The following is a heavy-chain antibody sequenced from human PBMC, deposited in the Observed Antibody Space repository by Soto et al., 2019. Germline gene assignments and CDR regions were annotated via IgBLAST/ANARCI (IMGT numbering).Heavy chain of an antibody. V-gene: IGHV4-59*01. D-gene: IGHD2-21*01. CDR2: IYYSGST. Sequence: PSETLSLTCTVSGGSISSYYWSWIRQPPGKGLEWIGYIYYSGSTNYNPSHKSRVTISVDTSKNQFSLKLSSVTAADTAVYYCARAGGDLDYYFDYWGQGTLVTVSS. J-gene: IGHJ4*02. CDR1: GGSISSYY. CDR3: ARAGGDLDYYFDY.